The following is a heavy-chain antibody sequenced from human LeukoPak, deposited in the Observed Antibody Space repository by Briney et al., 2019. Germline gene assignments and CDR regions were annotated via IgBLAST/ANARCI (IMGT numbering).Heavy chain of an antibody. CDR2: IYYGGST. Sequence: PSETLSLTCAVSGGSISSSNWWSWVRQPPGKGLEWIGYIYYGGSTNYNPSLKSRVTISVDTSKKQFSLKLTSVTAADTAVYSCARTKGANPLDYWGQGTLVTVSS. J-gene: IGHJ4*02. CDR3: ARTKGANPLDY. D-gene: IGHD2-8*01. V-gene: IGHV4-4*02. CDR1: GGSISSSNW.